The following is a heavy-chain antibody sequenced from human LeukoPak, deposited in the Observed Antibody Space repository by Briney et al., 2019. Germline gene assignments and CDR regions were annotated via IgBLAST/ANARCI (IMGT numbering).Heavy chain of an antibody. Sequence: GGSLRLSCAPSGFTFNNYGMRWVRQAPGKGLEWVAFIRDDGSIKYYADSVKGRFTISRDNSKNTLSLQMNSLRAEDTAVYYCARSHGGNSKFDAFDIWGQGTMVTVSS. D-gene: IGHD4-23*01. CDR2: IRDDGSIK. CDR1: GFTFNNYG. CDR3: ARSHGGNSKFDAFDI. V-gene: IGHV3-30*02. J-gene: IGHJ3*02.